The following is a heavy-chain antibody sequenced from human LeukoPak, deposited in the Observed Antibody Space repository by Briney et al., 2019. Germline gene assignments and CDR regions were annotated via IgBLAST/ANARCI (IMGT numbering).Heavy chain of an antibody. Sequence: GGSLRLSCAASGFTFSRYPMHWVRQAPGKGLEWVAVISHDGSNKFYADSVRGRFTISRDNSKNTLYVHMNSLRAEDTAVYYCAREPGYFDYWGQGTLVTVSS. CDR2: ISHDGSNK. J-gene: IGHJ4*02. CDR3: AREPGYFDY. V-gene: IGHV3-30-3*01. D-gene: IGHD1-14*01. CDR1: GFTFSRYP.